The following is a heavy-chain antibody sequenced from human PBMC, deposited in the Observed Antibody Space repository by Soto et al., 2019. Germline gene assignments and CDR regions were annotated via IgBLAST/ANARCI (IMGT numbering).Heavy chain of an antibody. J-gene: IGHJ4*02. Sequence: SETLSLTCTVSGGSIISYYWSWIRQPPGKGLEWIGYIYYGGSTNYNPSLKSRVTISADTSKNQFSLKLNFMTAADTAVYYCARHNYGSGSTYFDYWGQGTLVTVSS. CDR3: ARHNYGSGSTYFDY. CDR1: GGSIISYY. V-gene: IGHV4-59*08. D-gene: IGHD3-10*01. CDR2: IYYGGST.